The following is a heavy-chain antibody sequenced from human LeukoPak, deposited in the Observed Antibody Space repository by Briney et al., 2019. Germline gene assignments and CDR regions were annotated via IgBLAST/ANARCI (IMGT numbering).Heavy chain of an antibody. V-gene: IGHV3-7*01. CDR2: IKQDGSDK. CDR3: ARGSWWVGAAEYCDY. J-gene: IGHJ4*02. CDR1: GYTFKTYC. Sequence: GGTLRLSCAASGYTFKTYCMNWVRHPPGKGLEGGGNIKQDGSDKHYAEAVKGRFTISHDTAKRSLYLQMDSLRAGDTAVYFCARGSWWVGAAEYCDYWGRGTLVTVSS. D-gene: IGHD2-8*02.